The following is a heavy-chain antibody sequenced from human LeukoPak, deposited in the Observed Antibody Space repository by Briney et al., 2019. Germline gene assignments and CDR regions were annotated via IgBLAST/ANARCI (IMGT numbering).Heavy chain of an antibody. J-gene: IGHJ4*02. CDR3: ARLGMIQAYSTEDY. D-gene: IGHD6-13*01. CDR2: VYSGGDS. CDR1: WFIVSDNY. Sequence: PGGSLRLSCAASWFIVSDNYMSWDRQAPGKGLEWVSVVYSGGDSYYADSVKGRFTISRDNSKNTLYLQMNSLRAEDTAVYYCARLGMIQAYSTEDYWGQGTLVTVSS. V-gene: IGHV3-53*01.